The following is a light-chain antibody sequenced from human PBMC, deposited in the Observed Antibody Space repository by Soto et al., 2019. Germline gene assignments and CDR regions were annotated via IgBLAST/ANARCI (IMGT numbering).Light chain of an antibody. Sequence: QSVLTRPPSVSGTPGQRVTISCSGSSSNVAINPVNWYQHLPGAAPRLLIYETDRRSSGVPDRFSASKSGTSASLAISGLTSEDEADYYCEAWDETLDGLYVFGTGTQLTVL. J-gene: IGLJ1*01. CDR3: EAWDETLDGLYV. CDR1: SSNVAINP. CDR2: ETD. V-gene: IGLV1-44*01.